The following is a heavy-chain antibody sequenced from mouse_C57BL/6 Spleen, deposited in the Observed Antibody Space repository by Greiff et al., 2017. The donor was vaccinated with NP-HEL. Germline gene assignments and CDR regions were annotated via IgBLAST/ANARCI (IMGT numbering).Heavy chain of an antibody. J-gene: IGHJ2*01. V-gene: IGHV5-12*01. CDR2: ISNGGGST. Sequence: EVHLVESGGGLVQPGGSLKLSCAASGFTFSDYYMYWVRQTPEKRLEWVAYISNGGGSTYYPDTVKGRFTISRDNAKNTLYLQMSRLKSEDTAMYYCARGYYGSNPYFDYWGQGTTLTVSS. D-gene: IGHD1-1*01. CDR3: ARGYYGSNPYFDY. CDR1: GFTFSDYY.